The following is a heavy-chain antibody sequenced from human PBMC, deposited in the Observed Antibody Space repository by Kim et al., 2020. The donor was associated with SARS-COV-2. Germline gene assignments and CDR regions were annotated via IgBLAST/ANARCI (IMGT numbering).Heavy chain of an antibody. CDR3: ARVYFGANQGDY. J-gene: IGHJ4*02. Sequence: SYAQKCPGRVTMTRDTATSTVYMELSSLRSEDTAVYYCARVYFGANQGDYWGQGTLVTVSS. V-gene: IGHV1-46*01. D-gene: IGHD3-3*01.